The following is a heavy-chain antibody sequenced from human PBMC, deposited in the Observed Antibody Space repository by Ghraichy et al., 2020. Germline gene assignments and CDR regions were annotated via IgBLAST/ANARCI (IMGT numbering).Heavy chain of an antibody. D-gene: IGHD4-17*01. CDR2: VAYDGSDN. CDR1: GFNFSTYA. J-gene: IGHJ3*02. CDR3: ARDSPYGDLATNAFDI. Sequence: GESLNISCAASGFNFSTYAMHWVRQAPGKGLEWVAVVAYDGSDNYYADSVKGRFTISRDNSKNTLFLQLNSLRPEDTAFYYCARDSPYGDLATNAFDIWGQGTVVTVSS. V-gene: IGHV3-30*04.